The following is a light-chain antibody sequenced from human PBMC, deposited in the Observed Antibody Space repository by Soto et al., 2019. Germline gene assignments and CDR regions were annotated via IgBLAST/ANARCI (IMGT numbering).Light chain of an antibody. Sequence: NFMLTQPRSVSESPGKTVTISCTRSSGDIASSYVQWYQQRPGSAPTPVIYDDNQRPSVVPDRFSGSIDSSSNSASLTISGLTPEDEADYYCHSYDSSNLVFGGGTKLTVL. CDR2: DDN. CDR1: SGDIASSY. J-gene: IGLJ2*01. CDR3: HSYDSSNLV. V-gene: IGLV6-57*04.